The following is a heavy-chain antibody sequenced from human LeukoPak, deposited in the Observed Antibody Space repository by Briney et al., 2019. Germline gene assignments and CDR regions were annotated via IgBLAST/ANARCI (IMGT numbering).Heavy chain of an antibody. V-gene: IGHV3-74*01. J-gene: IGHJ3*02. CDR2: IHSDGSST. D-gene: IGHD1-1*01. CDR1: GFTFSNYW. Sequence: GGSLRLSCAASGFTFSNYWMHWVRQAPGKGLVWVSRIHSDGSSTTSAASVKGRFTISRDNAENTLYLQMNSLRAEDTAVYFCARGNAHAFDIWGQGTMVTVSS. CDR3: ARGNAHAFDI.